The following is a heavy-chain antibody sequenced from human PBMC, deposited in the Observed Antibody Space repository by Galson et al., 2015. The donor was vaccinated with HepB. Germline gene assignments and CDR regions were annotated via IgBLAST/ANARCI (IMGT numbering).Heavy chain of an antibody. CDR2: ISYDGSNK. V-gene: IGHV3-30-3*01. CDR3: ARASHYYDSSGYNDY. D-gene: IGHD3-22*01. Sequence: SLRLSCAASGFSFSSYAMHWVRRARGQGLEWVAGISYDGSNKYYSDYVKGRFTISRDRSKNTLYLQMNSLRAEDTAVYYCARASHYYDSSGYNDYWGQGTLVTVSS. CDR1: GFSFSSYA. J-gene: IGHJ4*02.